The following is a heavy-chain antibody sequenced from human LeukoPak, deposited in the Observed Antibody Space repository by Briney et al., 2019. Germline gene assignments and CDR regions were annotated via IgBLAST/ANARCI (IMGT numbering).Heavy chain of an antibody. CDR3: ARDSGDRPQAVGYFFDY. Sequence: GGSLRLSCVASGFSFGTHWMAWVRQPPGAGPEWVANIKQDETETYYADAVRGRFTITRDNAKNSLYLQMDNLRGEDTAVYYCARDSGDRPQAVGYFFDYWGQGSLVTVSS. CDR1: GFSFGTHW. CDR2: IKQDETET. V-gene: IGHV3-7*01. D-gene: IGHD7-27*01. J-gene: IGHJ4*02.